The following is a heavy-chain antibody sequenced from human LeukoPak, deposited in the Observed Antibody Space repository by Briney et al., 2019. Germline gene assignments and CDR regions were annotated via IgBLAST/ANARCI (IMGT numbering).Heavy chain of an antibody. CDR1: GYTFTSYG. V-gene: IGHV1-18*01. D-gene: IGHD3-22*01. Sequence: ASVKVFCKASGYTFTSYGISWVRQAPGQGLEWMGWISAYNGNTNYAQKLQGRVTMTTGTSTSTAYMELRSLRSDDTAVYYCARGVPTYYYDSSGYYYGDWGQGTLVTVSS. J-gene: IGHJ4*02. CDR2: ISAYNGNT. CDR3: ARGVPTYYYDSSGYYYGD.